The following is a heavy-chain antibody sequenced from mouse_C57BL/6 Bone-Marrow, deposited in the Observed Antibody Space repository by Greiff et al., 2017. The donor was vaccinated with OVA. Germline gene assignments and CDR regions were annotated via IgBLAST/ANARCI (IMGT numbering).Heavy chain of an antibody. V-gene: IGHV1-59*01. CDR1: GYTFTSYW. J-gene: IGHJ2*01. Sequence: QVQLQQPGAELVRPGTSVKLSCKASGYTFTSYWMHWVKQRPGQGLEWIGVIDPSDSYTNYTQKFKGKATLTVDTSSSTAYMQLSSLTSEDSAVYYCAKGGYDGYCVPYFDYWGQGTTLTVSS. CDR3: AKGGYDGYCVPYFDY. D-gene: IGHD2-3*01. CDR2: IDPSDSYT.